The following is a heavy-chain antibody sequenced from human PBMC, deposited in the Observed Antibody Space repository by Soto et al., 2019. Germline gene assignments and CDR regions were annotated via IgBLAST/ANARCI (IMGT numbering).Heavy chain of an antibody. D-gene: IGHD3-3*01. CDR2: INPNSGGT. Sequence: SGKVSFQDSGYTFSVSYMHWGRQAPGQGLEWMGWINPNSGGTNYAQKFQGRVTMTRDTSISTAYMELSRLRSDDTDVYYCAREDGVVTGYGMEVWGQGTKVNVSS. V-gene: IGHV1-2*02. CDR1: GYTFSVSY. CDR3: AREDGVVTGYGMEV. J-gene: IGHJ6*02.